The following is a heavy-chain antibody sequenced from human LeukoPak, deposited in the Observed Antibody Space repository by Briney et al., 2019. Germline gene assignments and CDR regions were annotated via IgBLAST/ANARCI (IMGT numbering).Heavy chain of an antibody. D-gene: IGHD3-22*01. CDR2: INPNSGGT. CDR1: GYTFTGYY. J-gene: IGHJ3*02. V-gene: IGHV1-2*02. Sequence: ASVKVSCKASGYTFTGYYMHWVRQAPGQGLEWMGWINPNSGGTNYAQKFQGRVTMTRDTSISTAYMELSRLRSDDTAVYYCARAIIVGSGYYHDAFDIWGQGTMVTVSS. CDR3: ARAIIVGSGYYHDAFDI.